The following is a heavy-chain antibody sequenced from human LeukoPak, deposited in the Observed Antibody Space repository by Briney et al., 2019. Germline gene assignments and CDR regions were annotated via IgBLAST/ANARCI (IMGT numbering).Heavy chain of an antibody. CDR1: GYTFTGYY. V-gene: IGHV1-2*02. Sequence: GASVKVSCKASGYTFTGYYMHWVRQAPRQGLEWMGWINPNSGGTNYAQKFQGRVTMTRDTSITTAYMELSRLRSDDTAVYYCARDSRYYDSSGYYYFTDAFDIWGQGTMVTVSS. D-gene: IGHD3-22*01. J-gene: IGHJ3*02. CDR2: INPNSGGT. CDR3: ARDSRYYDSSGYYYFTDAFDI.